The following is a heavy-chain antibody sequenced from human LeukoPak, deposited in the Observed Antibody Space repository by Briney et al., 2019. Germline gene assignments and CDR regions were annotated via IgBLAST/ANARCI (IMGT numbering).Heavy chain of an antibody. V-gene: IGHV4-59*01. CDR3: ARDYSGSLDY. CDR1: GSSISSYY. J-gene: IGHJ4*02. Sequence: SETLSLTCTVSGSSISSYYWSWVRQPPGKGLEWIGYIYYSGSTNYNPSLTSRVTISVATSKNQFSLKLSSVPAADTAVYYCARDYSGSLDYWGQGTLVTVSS. CDR2: IYYSGST. D-gene: IGHD1-26*01.